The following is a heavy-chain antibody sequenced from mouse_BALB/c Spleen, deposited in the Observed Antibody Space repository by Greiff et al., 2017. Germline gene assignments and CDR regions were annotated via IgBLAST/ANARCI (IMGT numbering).Heavy chain of an antibody. J-gene: IGHJ1*01. CDR2: INPSSGYT. CDR1: GYTFTSYT. V-gene: IGHV1-4*01. D-gene: IGHD1-1*01. Sequence: VQLQQSGAELARPGASVKMSCKASGYTFTSYTMHWVKQRPGQGLEWIGYINPSSGYTNYNQKFKDKATLTADKSSSTAYMQLSSLTSEDSAVYYCARVYYYGSSYWYFDVWGAGTTVTVSS. CDR3: ARVYYYGSSYWYFDV.